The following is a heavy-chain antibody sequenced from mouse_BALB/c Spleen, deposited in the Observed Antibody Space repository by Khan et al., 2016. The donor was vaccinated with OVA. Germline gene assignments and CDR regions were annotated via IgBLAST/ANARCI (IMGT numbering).Heavy chain of an antibody. Sequence: EVQLQESGPGLVKPSQSLSLTCTVTGYSITSGDGWNWIRPFPGNKLEWMGYISYSGSTNYNPSLNSRISITRDTSKNQFYLQEKSMTTEDRATYYCARTARIKYWGQGTTLTVSS. CDR1: GYSITSGDG. D-gene: IGHD1-2*01. CDR3: ARTARIKY. V-gene: IGHV3-2*02. J-gene: IGHJ2*01. CDR2: ISYSGST.